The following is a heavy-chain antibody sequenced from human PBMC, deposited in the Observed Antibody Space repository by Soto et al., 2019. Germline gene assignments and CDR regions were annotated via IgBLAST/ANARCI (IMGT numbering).Heavy chain of an antibody. Sequence: QVQLVESGGGVVQPGRSLRLSCAASGFTFSSYAMHWVRQAPGKGLEWVAVISYDGSNKYYADSVKGRFTISRDNSKNTLYLQMTSLRAEDTAVYYCARDRSSGSIYYYYYGMDVWGQGTTVTVSS. CDR1: GFTFSSYA. CDR2: ISYDGSNK. D-gene: IGHD3-10*01. CDR3: ARDRSSGSIYYYYYGMDV. J-gene: IGHJ6*02. V-gene: IGHV3-30-3*01.